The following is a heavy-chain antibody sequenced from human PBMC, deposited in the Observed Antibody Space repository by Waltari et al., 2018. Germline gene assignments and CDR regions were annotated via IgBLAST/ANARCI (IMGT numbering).Heavy chain of an antibody. V-gene: IGHV3-7*01. CDR3: ARDAPLYTTGWGYDY. CDR2: IKKDGSKI. D-gene: IGHD6-19*01. Sequence: EVQLVESGGGLVQPGGSLRLSWEASGLRISGYWRSWVRRAPGKGPEWVADIKKDGSKIYYVGSVRGRFTISRDNAKNSLYLQMNSLRVEDTAVYYCARDAPLYTTGWGYDYWGQGILVTVSS. J-gene: IGHJ4*02. CDR1: GLRISGYW.